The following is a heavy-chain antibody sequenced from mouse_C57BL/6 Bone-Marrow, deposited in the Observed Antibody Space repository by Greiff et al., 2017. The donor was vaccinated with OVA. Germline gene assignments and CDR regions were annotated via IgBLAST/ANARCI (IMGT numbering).Heavy chain of an antibody. CDR1: GYTFTSYW. Sequence: QVQLQQPGAELVKPGASVKMSCKASGYTFTSYWITWVKQRPGQGLEWIGDIYPGSGSTNYNEKFKSKATLTVDKSSSTAYMQLSSLTSEDSAVYYGARSYCYDGGEYFDYWGQGTTLTVSS. CDR3: ARSYCYDGGEYFDY. J-gene: IGHJ2*01. CDR2: IYPGSGST. D-gene: IGHD2-12*01. V-gene: IGHV1-55*01.